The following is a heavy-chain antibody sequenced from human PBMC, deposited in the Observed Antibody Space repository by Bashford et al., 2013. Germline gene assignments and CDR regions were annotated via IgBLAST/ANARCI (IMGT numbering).Heavy chain of an antibody. Sequence: SVKVSCKASGGTFSSYAISWVRQAPGQGLEWMGGIIPIFGTANYAQKFQGRVTITADESTSTAYMELRSLRSDDTAVYYCARGYKVRSSWAHYYYGMDVWGQGTTVTVSS. CDR3: ARGYKVRSSWAHYYYGMDV. V-gene: IGHV1-69*13. D-gene: IGHD6-13*01. J-gene: IGHJ6*02. CDR2: IIPIFGTA. CDR1: GGTFSSYA.